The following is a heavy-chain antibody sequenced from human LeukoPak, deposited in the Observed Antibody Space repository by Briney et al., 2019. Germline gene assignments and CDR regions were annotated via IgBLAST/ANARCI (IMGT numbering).Heavy chain of an antibody. D-gene: IGHD2-2*01. CDR2: INHSGNT. Sequence: SETLSLTCAVYGGSFSGYYWSWIRQPPGNGLEWIGEINHSGNTNQNPSLKSPVTLSVDTSKNQFSLRLGSVTAADTALYYCARSLVPAAPQYNRFDPWGQGTLVTVSS. CDR3: ARSLVPAAPQYNRFDP. CDR1: GGSFSGYY. J-gene: IGHJ5*02. V-gene: IGHV4-34*01.